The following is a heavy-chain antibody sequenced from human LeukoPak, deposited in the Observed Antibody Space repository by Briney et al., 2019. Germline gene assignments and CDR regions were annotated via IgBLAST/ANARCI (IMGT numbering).Heavy chain of an antibody. CDR3: ARESYYYDSSGSNRGNFDY. CDR1: GYTFTTYD. J-gene: IGHJ4*02. D-gene: IGHD3-22*01. CDR2: MNPNSGNT. Sequence: GASVKVSCKASGYTFTTYDINWVRQATGQGLEWMGWMNPNSGNTGYAQRFQGRVTMTRDTSISTAYMELNSLTSEDTAVYYRARESYYYDSSGSNRGNFDYWGQGTLVTVSS. V-gene: IGHV1-8*01.